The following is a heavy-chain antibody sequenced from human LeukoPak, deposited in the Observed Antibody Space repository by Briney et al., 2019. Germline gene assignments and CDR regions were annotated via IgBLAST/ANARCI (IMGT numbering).Heavy chain of an antibody. CDR2: ISSSSSYM. J-gene: IGHJ4*02. D-gene: IGHD6-19*01. Sequence: PGGSLRLSCAASGFTFSSYSMNWVRQAPGKGLEWVSSISSSSSYMYYADSVKGRFTISRDNAKNSLYLQMNSLRAEDTAVYYCARISSGWYYLDYWGQGTLVTVSS. CDR3: ARISSGWYYLDY. V-gene: IGHV3-21*01. CDR1: GFTFSSYS.